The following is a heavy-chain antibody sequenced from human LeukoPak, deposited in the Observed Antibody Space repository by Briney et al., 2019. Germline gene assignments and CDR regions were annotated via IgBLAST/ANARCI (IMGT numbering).Heavy chain of an antibody. CDR2: IRNDGSIK. J-gene: IGHJ4*02. V-gene: IGHV3-30*02. Sequence: GGSLRLSCAASGFTFSSYGMHWVRQAPGKGLEWVAFIRNDGSIKYYADSVKGRFTISRDNSKNTLYLQMNSLRAEDTAVYYCARFAVHRRITVAGQFGLDYWGQGTLVSLSS. D-gene: IGHD6-19*01. CDR3: ARFAVHRRITVAGQFGLDY. CDR1: GFTFSSYG.